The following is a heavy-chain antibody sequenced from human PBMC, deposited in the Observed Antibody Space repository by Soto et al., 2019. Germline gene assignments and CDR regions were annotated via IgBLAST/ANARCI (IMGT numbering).Heavy chain of an antibody. Sequence: ASVKVSCKASGYTFTSYDINWVRQATGQGLEWMGWTNPNSGNTGYAQKFQGRVTMTRNTSISTAYMELSSLRSEDTAVYYCARGSEPRGYGWKRLRGWFDPWGQGTLVTVSS. CDR2: TNPNSGNT. CDR3: ARGSEPRGYGWKRLRGWFDP. CDR1: GYTFTSYD. V-gene: IGHV1-8*01. D-gene: IGHD2-8*02. J-gene: IGHJ5*02.